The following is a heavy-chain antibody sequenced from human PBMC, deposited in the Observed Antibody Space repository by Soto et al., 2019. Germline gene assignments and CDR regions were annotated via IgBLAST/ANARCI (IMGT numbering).Heavy chain of an antibody. J-gene: IGHJ3*01. V-gene: IGHV1-69*01. CDR3: ASRERVDAFDV. CDR1: GGTIISHA. CDR2: IIPILGSA. Sequence: QVQLVQSGAEVKRPGSSVKVSCKASGGTIISHAISWVRQAPGQGLEWMGGIIPILGSANSAQKFQDRLTIIADASTSTTYMELSSLRSDDAAVYYCASRERVDAFDVWGQGTLVTVSS. D-gene: IGHD1-26*01.